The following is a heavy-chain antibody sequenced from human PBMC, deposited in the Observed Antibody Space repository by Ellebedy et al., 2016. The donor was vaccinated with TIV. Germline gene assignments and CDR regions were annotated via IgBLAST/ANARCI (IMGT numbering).Heavy chain of an antibody. CDR2: IGSTSSDI. CDR1: GFTFSNYN. D-gene: IGHD4-23*01. Sequence: PGGSLRLSCAASGFTFSNYNMNWVRQAPGKGLEWVSSIGSTSSDIDYADSVKGRFTISRDNTKNSLYLQMNSLRAEDTDVYYCTRLVTKVVTLYLRVGWFDPWGQGTLVTVSS. V-gene: IGHV3-21*01. CDR3: TRLVTKVVTLYLRVGWFDP. J-gene: IGHJ5*02.